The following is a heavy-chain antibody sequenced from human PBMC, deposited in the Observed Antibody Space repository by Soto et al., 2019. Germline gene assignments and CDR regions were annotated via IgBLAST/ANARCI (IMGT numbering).Heavy chain of an antibody. D-gene: IGHD2-15*01. CDR2: IHNSGYT. CDR1: GGYISTYY. J-gene: IGHJ5*02. Sequence: SETLSLTCTISGGYISTYYWSWIRQPPGKGLEWIGHIHNSGYTNYNPSLSSRVTMSIDASNNQFSLKLSSATAADTAVYSCSREGAFGGTPWGQGTLVTVSS. CDR3: SREGAFGGTP. V-gene: IGHV4-4*07.